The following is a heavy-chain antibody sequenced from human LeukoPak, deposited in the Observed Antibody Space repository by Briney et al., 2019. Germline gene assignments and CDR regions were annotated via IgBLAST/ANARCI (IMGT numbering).Heavy chain of an antibody. J-gene: IGHJ4*02. Sequence: GGSLRLSCAASGFTFDDFAMLWVRQAPGKGLEWVAGITWSSDNIRYADSVKGRFTISRDNAKNSLYLQMNFLGPEDTALYYCAKSYSSGRNWYLDYWGQGTLVTVSS. D-gene: IGHD6-19*01. CDR3: AKSYSSGRNWYLDY. V-gene: IGHV3-9*01. CDR1: GFTFDDFA. CDR2: ITWSSDNI.